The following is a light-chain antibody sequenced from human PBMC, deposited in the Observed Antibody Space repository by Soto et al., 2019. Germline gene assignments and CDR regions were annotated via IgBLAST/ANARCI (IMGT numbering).Light chain of an antibody. V-gene: IGKV1-39*01. CDR2: VAS. CDR3: LQTYNLPRT. CDR1: LNIGDS. Sequence: IQLTKSPSSLSASVEDRVIIICRASLNIGDSLSWFQQKAGKPPTLLIYVASALQSGVPARFSGSGSGTDFTLTISNMQSEDFATYYCLQTYNLPRTCGQGTKVDIK. J-gene: IGKJ1*01.